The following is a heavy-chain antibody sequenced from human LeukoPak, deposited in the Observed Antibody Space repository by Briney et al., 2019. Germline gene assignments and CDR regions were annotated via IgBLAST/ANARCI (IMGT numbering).Heavy chain of an antibody. CDR1: GYSFTSYW. Sequence: GESLKISCKGSGYSFTSYWITWVRQMPGKGLEWMGRIDPSDSYTSYSPSFQGHVTISADKSFSTAYLQWSSLKASDTAMYYCARHSYGSGNPTFDYWGQGTLVTVSS. CDR3: ARHSYGSGNPTFDY. J-gene: IGHJ4*02. CDR2: IDPSDSYT. D-gene: IGHD3-10*01. V-gene: IGHV5-10-1*01.